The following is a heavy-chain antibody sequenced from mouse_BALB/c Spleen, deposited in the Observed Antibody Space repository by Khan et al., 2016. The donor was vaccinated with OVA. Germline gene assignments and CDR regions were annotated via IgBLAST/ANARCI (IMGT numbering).Heavy chain of an antibody. CDR1: GYSITSDYA. CDR3: ERSVALTTVGDTDFDY. Sequence: EVQLQESGPGLVKPSQSLSLTCTVTGYSITSDYAWNWIRQFPGNKLEWMGYISYSGRTSYNPSLKSRISITRDTSKNQFFLQLNSVTTEDTATYYCERSVALTTVGDTDFDYWGQGTTLTVSS. CDR2: ISYSGRT. V-gene: IGHV3-2*02. D-gene: IGHD1-1*01. J-gene: IGHJ2*01.